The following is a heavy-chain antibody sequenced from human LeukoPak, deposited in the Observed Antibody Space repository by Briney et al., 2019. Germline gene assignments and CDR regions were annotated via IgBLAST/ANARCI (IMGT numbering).Heavy chain of an antibody. CDR3: ARVSITIFARLYFDC. CDR2: INPNSGGT. J-gene: IGHJ4*02. Sequence: ASVKVSCKASGYTFTGYYMHWVRQAPGQGLEWMGWINPNSGGTNYAQKFRGWVTMTRDTSISTAYMELSRLRSDDTAVYYCARVSITIFARLYFDCWGQGTLVTVSS. D-gene: IGHD3-3*01. CDR1: GYTFTGYY. V-gene: IGHV1-2*04.